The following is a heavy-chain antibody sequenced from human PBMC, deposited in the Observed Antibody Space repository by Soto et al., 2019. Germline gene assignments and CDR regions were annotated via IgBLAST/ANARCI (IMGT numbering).Heavy chain of an antibody. CDR2: ISHDGSYK. CDR3: AKGLLAIVGTTLPRDAFNI. V-gene: IGHV3-30*18. Sequence: PGGSLRLSSAASGFSFTTYVMHWVRQAPGKGLEWVAVISHDGSYKYYGDAVKGRFTISRDTSKNAVYLEMNSLRPEDTAVYYCAKGLLAIVGTTLPRDAFNIWGQGTMVTVSS. J-gene: IGHJ3*02. D-gene: IGHD1-26*01. CDR1: GFSFTTYV.